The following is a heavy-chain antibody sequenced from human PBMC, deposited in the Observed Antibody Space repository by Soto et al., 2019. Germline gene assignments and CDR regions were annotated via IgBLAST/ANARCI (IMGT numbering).Heavy chain of an antibody. J-gene: IGHJ4*02. V-gene: IGHV2-5*01. D-gene: IGHD3-3*01. CDR1: GFSFSTGGLG. CDR2: IYWNDDE. CDR3: AHGRTIFGGVLPGTY. Sequence: QITLKESGPTLVKPTQTLTLTCTFSGFSFSTGGLGVGWIRQPPGQALEWLALIYWNDDERYSPSLKSRLTITKDTSKSQVVLTMTHMDPMDTATYYCAHGRTIFGGVLPGTYWGKGTLVTVSS.